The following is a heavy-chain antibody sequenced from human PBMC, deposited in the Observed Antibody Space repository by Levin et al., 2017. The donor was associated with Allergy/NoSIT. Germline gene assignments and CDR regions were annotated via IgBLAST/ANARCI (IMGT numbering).Heavy chain of an antibody. CDR2: ISGSGGST. CDR1: GFTFSSYA. V-gene: IGHV3-23*01. CDR3: AKEGQQWLVPPYYFDY. J-gene: IGHJ4*02. D-gene: IGHD6-19*01. Sequence: GGSLRLSCAASGFTFSSYAMSWVRQAPGKGLEWVSAISGSGGSTYYADSVKGRFTISRDNSKNTLYLQMNSLRAEDTAVYYCAKEGQQWLVPPYYFDYWGQGTLVTVSS.